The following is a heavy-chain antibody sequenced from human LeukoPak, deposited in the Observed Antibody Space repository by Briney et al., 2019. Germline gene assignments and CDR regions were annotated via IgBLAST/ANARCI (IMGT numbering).Heavy chain of an antibody. CDR1: GYTHTELS. CDR3: ATGVEVAGRGGGNYYSYYYMDV. V-gene: IGHV1-24*01. Sequence: ASVRVSCKVFGYTHTELSMHGVRQAPGKGLKWRGGCDFEDRETINAQKFRGRVTMTEDTSTDTACMELSRLRSEDTAVYYCATGVEVAGRGGGNYYSYYYMDVWGKGTTVTISS. J-gene: IGHJ6*03. CDR2: CDFEDRET. D-gene: IGHD6-19*01.